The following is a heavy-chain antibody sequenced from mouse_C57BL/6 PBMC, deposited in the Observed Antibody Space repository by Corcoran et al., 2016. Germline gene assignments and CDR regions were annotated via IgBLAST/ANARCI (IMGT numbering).Heavy chain of an antibody. J-gene: IGHJ4*01. V-gene: IGHV1-55*01. CDR3: ARSEAIYDGTTGAMDY. CDR2: IYPGSGST. D-gene: IGHD2-3*01. CDR1: GYTFTSYW. Sequence: QVQLQQPGAELVKPGASVKMSCKASGYTFTSYWITWVKQRPGQGLEWIGDIYPGSGSTNYNEKFKSKATLTVDTSSSTAYMQLSSLTSEDSAVYYCARSEAIYDGTTGAMDYWGQGTSVTVSS.